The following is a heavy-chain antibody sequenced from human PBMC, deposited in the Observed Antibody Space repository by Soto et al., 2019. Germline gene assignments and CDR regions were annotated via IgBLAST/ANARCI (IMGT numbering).Heavy chain of an antibody. V-gene: IGHV3-23*01. CDR1: GFTISSNA. D-gene: IGHD1-1*01. J-gene: IGHJ4*02. Sequence: HPGGSLRLSCAASGFTISSNAMYWVRQAPGKGLEWVSAISDRGDTTHYADSVKGRFTISRDTSKNTLYLLLNTLRADDTAVYYCAKDKPGTTSFDYWGQGTLVTVSS. CDR3: AKDKPGTTSFDY. CDR2: ISDRGDTT.